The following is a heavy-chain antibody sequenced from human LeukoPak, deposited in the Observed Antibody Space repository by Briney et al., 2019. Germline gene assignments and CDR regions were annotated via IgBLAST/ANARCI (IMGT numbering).Heavy chain of an antibody. CDR3: ARDPGSGSYLRGAFDI. J-gene: IGHJ3*02. V-gene: IGHV4-39*07. D-gene: IGHD1-26*01. Sequence: SETLSLTCTVSGGSISSSSYYWGWIRQPPGKGLEWIGSIYYSGSTYYNPSLKSRVTISVDTSKNQFSLKLSSVTAADTAVYYCARDPGSGSYLRGAFDIWGQGTMVTVSS. CDR1: GGSISSSSYY. CDR2: IYYSGST.